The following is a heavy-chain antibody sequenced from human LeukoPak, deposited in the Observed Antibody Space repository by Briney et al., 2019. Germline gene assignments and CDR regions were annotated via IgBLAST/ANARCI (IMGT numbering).Heavy chain of an antibody. CDR1: GCSISSGSYY. Sequence: SETLSLTCTASGCSISSGSYYWSWLRQPAGKGLEWIGRIYTSGSTNYNPSLESRVTISVDTSKNQFSLKLSSVTAADTAVYYCARDRGWELLYYFDYWGQGTLVTVSS. CDR2: IYTSGST. J-gene: IGHJ4*02. CDR3: ARDRGWELLYYFDY. D-gene: IGHD1-26*01. V-gene: IGHV4-61*02.